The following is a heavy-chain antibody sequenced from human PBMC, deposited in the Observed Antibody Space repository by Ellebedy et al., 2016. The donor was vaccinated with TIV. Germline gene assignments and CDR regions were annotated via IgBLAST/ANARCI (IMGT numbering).Heavy chain of an antibody. Sequence: SLKISXAASGFTFDDYAMHWVRQAPGKGLEWVSGISWNSGSIGYADSVKGRFTISRDNAKNSLYLQMNSLRAEDTAVYYCARDDSSGWDDAFDIWGQGTMVTVSS. J-gene: IGHJ3*02. V-gene: IGHV3-9*01. CDR2: ISWNSGSI. D-gene: IGHD6-19*01. CDR3: ARDDSSGWDDAFDI. CDR1: GFTFDDYA.